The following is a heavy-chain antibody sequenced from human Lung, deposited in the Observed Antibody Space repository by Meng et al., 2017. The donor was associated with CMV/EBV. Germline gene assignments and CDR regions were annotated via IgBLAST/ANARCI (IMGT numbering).Heavy chain of an antibody. Sequence: SXEVSGFTFSSYAMHWVRQAPGKGLEWVAVISYDGSNKYYADSVKGRFTISRDNSKNTLYLQMNSLRAEDTAVYYCARDFCSSTSCYRSYYYYYGMDVXGQGXTLTVSS. J-gene: IGHJ6*02. V-gene: IGHV3-30-3*01. CDR1: GFTFSSYA. CDR2: ISYDGSNK. CDR3: ARDFCSSTSCYRSYYYYYGMDV. D-gene: IGHD2-2*01.